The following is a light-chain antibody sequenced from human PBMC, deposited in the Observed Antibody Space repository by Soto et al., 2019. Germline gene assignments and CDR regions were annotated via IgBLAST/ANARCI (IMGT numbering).Light chain of an antibody. J-gene: IGKJ4*01. CDR3: QQYNSNPLT. Sequence: DIQMIQSPSTLSASVGDRVTITCRASQYITSWLAWYQQKPGKAPKLLIYKASSLESGVPSRFSGSGSGTEFTLTISSLQPDYFATYHCQQYNSNPLTFGGGTKV. CDR2: KAS. V-gene: IGKV1-5*03. CDR1: QYITSW.